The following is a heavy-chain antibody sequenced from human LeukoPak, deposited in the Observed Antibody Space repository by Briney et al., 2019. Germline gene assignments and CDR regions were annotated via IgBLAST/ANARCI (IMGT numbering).Heavy chain of an antibody. D-gene: IGHD3-22*01. CDR1: GFTFSSYW. CDR2: ISYDGSNK. J-gene: IGHJ5*02. Sequence: GGSLRLSCAASGFTFSSYWMHWVRQAPGKGLEWVAVISYDGSNKYYADSVKGRFTISRDNSKNTLYLQMNSLRAEDTAVYYCAKESYDSSGTYNWFDPWGQGTLVTVSS. CDR3: AKESYDSSGTYNWFDP. V-gene: IGHV3-30*18.